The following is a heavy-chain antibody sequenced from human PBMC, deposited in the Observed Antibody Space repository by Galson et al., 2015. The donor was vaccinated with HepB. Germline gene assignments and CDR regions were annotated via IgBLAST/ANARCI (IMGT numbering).Heavy chain of an antibody. Sequence: SVKVSCKASGGTFSSYGISWVRQAPGQGLEWMGWISAYNGNTNYAQKLQGRVTMTTDTSTSTAYMEQRSLRSDDTAVYYCARDYDSSGYYFDYWGQGTLVTVSS. CDR2: ISAYNGNT. D-gene: IGHD3-22*01. V-gene: IGHV1-18*04. CDR1: GGTFSSYG. J-gene: IGHJ4*02. CDR3: ARDYDSSGYYFDY.